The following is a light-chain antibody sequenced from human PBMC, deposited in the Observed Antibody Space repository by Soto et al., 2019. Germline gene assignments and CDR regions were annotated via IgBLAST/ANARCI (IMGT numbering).Light chain of an antibody. CDR3: QQYGSSPYT. Sequence: EIVLTQSPGTLSLSPGERATLSCRASQSVSSSYLAWYQQKPGQAPRLLIYGASSRATGIPDRFSGSGSGTEFTLTISRLEPEEFAVYYCQQYGSSPYTFGQGTKLEIK. CDR1: QSVSSSY. CDR2: GAS. V-gene: IGKV3-20*01. J-gene: IGKJ2*01.